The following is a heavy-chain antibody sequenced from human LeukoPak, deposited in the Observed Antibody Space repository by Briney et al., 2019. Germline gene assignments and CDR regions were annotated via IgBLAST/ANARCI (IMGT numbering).Heavy chain of an antibody. V-gene: IGHV4-30-4*08. CDR1: GGSISSGDYY. D-gene: IGHD2-15*01. CDR3: ARAGSGASCSHLGYFDY. CDR2: IYYRGST. J-gene: IGHJ4*02. Sequence: SETLSLTCTVSGGSISSGDYYWCWIRQPPGKGLEWIGNIYYRGSTYYNPSLKSRVTISVEPSKNQFSLKLSSVTAAASAIHFCARAGSGASCSHLGYFDYWGQGTLVTVSS.